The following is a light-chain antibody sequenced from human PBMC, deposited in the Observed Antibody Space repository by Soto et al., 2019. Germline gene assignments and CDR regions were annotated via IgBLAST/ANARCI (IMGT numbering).Light chain of an antibody. CDR2: DAS. J-gene: IGKJ1*01. CDR3: QQYDNLPWT. V-gene: IGKV1-33*01. CDR1: QDISNY. Sequence: DIQMTQSPSSLSASVGDRVTITCQASQDISNYLNWYQQKPGKAPKLLIYDASNLETGVTSRFSGSGSGTDFTFTISSLQPEDIATDYCQQYDNLPWTFGQGTKVEIK.